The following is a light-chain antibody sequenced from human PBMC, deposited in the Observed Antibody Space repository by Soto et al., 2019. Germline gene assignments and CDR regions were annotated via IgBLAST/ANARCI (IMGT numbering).Light chain of an antibody. CDR2: DGS. CDR3: QQYNSPMVT. Sequence: DNQMTPSPPTLSASVGDRVTITCWASQMVSRGLAWYQQNPGKAPKRLIYDGSSLESGVPSRFSGSGSGTGFTLTISSLQPDDFATYYCQQYNSPMVTFGPGTKVDIK. CDR1: QMVSRG. J-gene: IGKJ3*01. V-gene: IGKV1-5*01.